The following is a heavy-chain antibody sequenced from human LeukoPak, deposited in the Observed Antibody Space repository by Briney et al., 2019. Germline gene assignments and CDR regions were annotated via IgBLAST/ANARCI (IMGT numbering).Heavy chain of an antibody. CDR2: IYHSGST. J-gene: IGHJ4*02. CDR1: GYSISSGYY. D-gene: IGHD2-15*01. V-gene: IGHV4-38-2*02. Sequence: SETLSLTCTVSGYSISSGYYWGWIRQPPGKGLEWIGSIYHSGSTYHNPSLKSRVTISVDTSKNQFSLKLSSVTAADTAVYYCARARSVVAATTWVYFDYWGQGTLVTVSS. CDR3: ARARSVVAATTWVYFDY.